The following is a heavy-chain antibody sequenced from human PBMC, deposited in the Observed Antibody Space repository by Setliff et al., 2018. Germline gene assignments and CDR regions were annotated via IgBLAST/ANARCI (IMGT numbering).Heavy chain of an antibody. V-gene: IGHV1-8*02. Sequence: ASVKVSCKASGYTSSNYDINWVRQGTGQGLEWMGWTNPNSGNTGYAQKFQGRVTMTRNTSISTVYMELTSLRYEDMAVYYCARGLRQDRSNSDVFDIWGQGTVVTVSS. CDR2: TNPNSGNT. J-gene: IGHJ3*02. CDR3: ARGLRQDRSNSDVFDI. CDR1: GYTSSNYD. D-gene: IGHD4-4*01.